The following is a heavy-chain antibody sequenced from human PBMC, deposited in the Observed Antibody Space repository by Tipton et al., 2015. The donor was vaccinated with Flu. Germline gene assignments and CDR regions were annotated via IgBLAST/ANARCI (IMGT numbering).Heavy chain of an antibody. Sequence: VQLVQSGAEVKEPGKSLKISCKASGYSFSTDWIGWVRQMPGKGLEWMGIIYPGDSHTTYSPSFQGQVTISVDRSIDTAYLQWSSLKASDTAMYYCVRPQITYGILAAFFFDYWGQGTLVTVSS. CDR2: IYPGDSHT. CDR3: VRPQITYGILAAFFFDY. D-gene: IGHD2/OR15-2a*01. V-gene: IGHV5-51*03. CDR1: GYSFSTDW. J-gene: IGHJ4*02.